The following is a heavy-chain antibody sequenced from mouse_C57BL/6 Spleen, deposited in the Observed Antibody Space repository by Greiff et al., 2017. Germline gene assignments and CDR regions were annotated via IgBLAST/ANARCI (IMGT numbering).Heavy chain of an antibody. CDR1: GYPFTDYY. D-gene: IGHD1-1*01. V-gene: IGHV1-19*01. J-gene: IGHJ2*01. CDR2: INPYNGGT. Sequence: DVQLQESGPVLVKPGASVKMSCTASGYPFTDYYMNWVKQSHGKSLEWIGVINPYNGGTSYNQKFTGKATLTVDKSSSTAYMELNSLTSEDSAVYYCARGDGSSYYDLFDYWGQGTTLTVSS. CDR3: ARGDGSSYYDLFDY.